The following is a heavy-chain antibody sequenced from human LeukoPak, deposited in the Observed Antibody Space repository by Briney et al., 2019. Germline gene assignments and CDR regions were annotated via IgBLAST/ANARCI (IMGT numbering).Heavy chain of an antibody. Sequence: SETLSLTCTVSGGSISNYYWGWIRQPPGKGLEWIGNIYYSGSTYYNPSLKSRVTISVDTSKNQFSLKLSSVTAADTAVYYCARAIEYYGSGSYYKEFDYWGQGTLVTVSS. V-gene: IGHV4-39*07. D-gene: IGHD3-10*01. CDR1: GGSISNYY. CDR3: ARAIEYYGSGSYYKEFDY. J-gene: IGHJ4*02. CDR2: IYYSGST.